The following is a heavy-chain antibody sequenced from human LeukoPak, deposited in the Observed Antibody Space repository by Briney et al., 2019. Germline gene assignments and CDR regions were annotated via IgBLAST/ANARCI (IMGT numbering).Heavy chain of an antibody. CDR1: GFTLSNYA. CDR3: ARQNTPHDNFDY. V-gene: IGHV3-13*01. J-gene: IGHJ4*02. Sequence: GGSLRLSCAASGFTLSNYAMHWVRHPAGEGLEWVSALGTAGDTFYPGSVKGRFTISRDNAKKSLFLQMNSLRAEDTAVYYCARQNTPHDNFDYWGQGTLVTVSS. CDR2: LGTAGDT.